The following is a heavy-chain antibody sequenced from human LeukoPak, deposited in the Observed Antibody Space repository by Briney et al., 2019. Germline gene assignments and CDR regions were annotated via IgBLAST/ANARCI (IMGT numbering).Heavy chain of an antibody. CDR3: ANDDSSGHRI. D-gene: IGHD3-22*01. CDR2: ISYDGSNK. J-gene: IGHJ3*02. V-gene: IGHV3-30-3*02. CDR1: GFTFSSYA. Sequence: GRSLRLSCAASGFTFSSYAMHWVRQAPGKGLEWVAVISYDGSNKYYADSVKGRFTISRDNSKNTLYLQMNSLRAEDTAVYYCANDDSSGHRIWGQGTMVTVSS.